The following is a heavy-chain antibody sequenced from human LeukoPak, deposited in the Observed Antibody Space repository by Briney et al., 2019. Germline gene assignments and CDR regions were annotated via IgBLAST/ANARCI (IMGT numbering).Heavy chain of an antibody. V-gene: IGHV3-13*01. CDR3: ATETIAVANNWFDP. D-gene: IGHD6-19*01. Sequence: GGSLRLSCAASEFTFSSYDMHWVRQATGKGLEWVSAIGTAGDTYYPGSVKGRFTISRENAKNSLYLQMNSLRSEDTAVYYCATETIAVANNWFDPWGQGTLVTVSS. J-gene: IGHJ5*02. CDR1: EFTFSSYD. CDR2: IGTAGDT.